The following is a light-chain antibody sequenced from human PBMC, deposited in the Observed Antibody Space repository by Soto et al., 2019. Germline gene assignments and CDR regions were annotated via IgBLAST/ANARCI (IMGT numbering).Light chain of an antibody. CDR3: QLSYSTPPWT. J-gene: IGKJ2*01. CDR2: AAS. V-gene: IGKV1-39*01. Sequence: DIQMTQSPSSLSASVGDRVTITCRASQSISSYLNWYQQKPGKDPKLLIYAASSLQSGVPSRFSGSGSGTDFTLTISSLQPEDFATYYCQLSYSTPPWTFGQGTKLEIK. CDR1: QSISSY.